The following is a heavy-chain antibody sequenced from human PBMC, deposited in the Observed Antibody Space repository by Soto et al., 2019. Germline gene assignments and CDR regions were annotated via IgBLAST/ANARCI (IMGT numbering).Heavy chain of an antibody. V-gene: IGHV4-31*03. J-gene: IGHJ5*02. CDR3: ARGVRDGQECDWFDP. Sequence: SETLSLTCTVSGGSISSGGYYWSWIRQHPGKGLEWIGYIYYSGSTYYNPSLKSRVTISVDTSKNQFSLKLSSVTTADTAVYYCARGVRDGQECDWFDPWGQGTLVTVSS. D-gene: IGHD2-21*01. CDR2: IYYSGST. CDR1: GGSISSGGYY.